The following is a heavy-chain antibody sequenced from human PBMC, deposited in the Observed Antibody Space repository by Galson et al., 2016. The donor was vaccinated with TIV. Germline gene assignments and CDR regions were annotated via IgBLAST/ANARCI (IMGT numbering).Heavy chain of an antibody. CDR2: IYHTGNT. V-gene: IGHV4-59*12. D-gene: IGHD3-16*01. CDR1: GGSTSSYY. CDR3: ARGGSADYDWGRAHFDY. Sequence: LSLTCTVSGGSTSSYYWTWIRQPPGKGLEWIGYIYHTGNTIYNPSLKSRVAISLDTSKNQFSLKLVSVTAADTALYYCARGGSADYDWGRAHFDYWGQGTLVTVSA. J-gene: IGHJ4*02.